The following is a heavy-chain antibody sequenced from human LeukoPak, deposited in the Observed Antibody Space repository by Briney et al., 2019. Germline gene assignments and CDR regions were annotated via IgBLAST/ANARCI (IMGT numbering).Heavy chain of an antibody. CDR1: EFPFSSFA. CDR3: AKNAAYYYYGMDV. V-gene: IGHV3-23*01. CDR2: ISDTGGST. J-gene: IGHJ6*04. D-gene: IGHD6-25*01. Sequence: PGRSLRLSCAATEFPFSSFAMSWVRQAPGKGLEWVSSISDTGGSTYHADPVKGRFTIARDNSKNTLYLQMNSLRAEDTAVYYCAKNAAYYYYGMDVWAKGPRSPSPQ.